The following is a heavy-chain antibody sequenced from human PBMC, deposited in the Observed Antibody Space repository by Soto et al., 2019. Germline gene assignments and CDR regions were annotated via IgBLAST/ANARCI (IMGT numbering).Heavy chain of an antibody. J-gene: IGHJ4*02. CDR2: LSYDGNFA. Sequence: QMQLVESGGAVVQPGMSLRVSCAASGSSFISSGMHWVRQARDKGLEWVASLSYDGNFAHYADSVKGRFTISRDNSRKTLYLAMKSLRPDDSAVYYCAKGWFRSSDYWGQGTLVTVSS. CDR1: GSSFISSG. D-gene: IGHD1-26*01. CDR3: AKGWFRSSDY. V-gene: IGHV3-30*18.